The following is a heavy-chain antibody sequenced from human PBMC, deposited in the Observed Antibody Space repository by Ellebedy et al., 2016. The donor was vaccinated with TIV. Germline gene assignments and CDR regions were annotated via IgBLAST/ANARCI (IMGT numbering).Heavy chain of an antibody. Sequence: ASVKVSXKASGYTFTSYYMHWVRQAPGQGLEWMGIINPSGGSTSYAQKFQGRVTITADKSTSTAYMELSSLRSEDTAVYYCARSKYIVVVPAAITNWFDPWGQGTLVTVSS. D-gene: IGHD2-2*01. V-gene: IGHV1-46*01. CDR2: INPSGGST. CDR3: ARSKYIVVVPAAITNWFDP. CDR1: GYTFTSYY. J-gene: IGHJ5*02.